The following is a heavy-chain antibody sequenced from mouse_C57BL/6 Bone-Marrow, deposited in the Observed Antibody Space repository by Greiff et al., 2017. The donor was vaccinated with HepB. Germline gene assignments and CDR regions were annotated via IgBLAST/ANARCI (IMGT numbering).Heavy chain of an antibody. J-gene: IGHJ2*01. CDR1: GFTFSSYA. V-gene: IGHV5-9-1*02. Sequence: DVMLVESGEGLVKPGGSLKLSCAASGFTFSSYAMSWVRQTPEKRLEWVAYISSGGDYIYYADTVKGRFTISRDNARNTLYLQMSSLKSEDTAMYYCTRERDYDLLDYWGQGTTLTVSS. CDR2: ISSGGDYI. D-gene: IGHD2-4*01. CDR3: TRERDYDLLDY.